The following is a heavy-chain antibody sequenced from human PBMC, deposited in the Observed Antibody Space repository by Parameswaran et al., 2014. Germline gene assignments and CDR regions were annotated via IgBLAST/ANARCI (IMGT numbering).Heavy chain of an antibody. CDR2: ISSSSSYT. CDR3: AKDNGWVIKTYYFDY. CDR1: GFTFSDYY. D-gene: IGHD3-22*01. J-gene: IGHJ4*02. V-gene: IGHV3-11*06. Sequence: GESLKISCAASGFTFSDYYMSWIRQAPGKGLEWVSYISSSSSYTNYADSVKGRFTISRDNAKNSLYLQMNSLRAEDTAVYYCAKDNGWVIKTYYFDYWGQGTLVTVSS.